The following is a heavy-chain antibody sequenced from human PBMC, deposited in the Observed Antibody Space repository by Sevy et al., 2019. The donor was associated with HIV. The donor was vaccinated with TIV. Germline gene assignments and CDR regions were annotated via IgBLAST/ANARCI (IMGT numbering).Heavy chain of an antibody. CDR1: GFTFSSYA. J-gene: IGHJ6*02. V-gene: IGHV3-30-3*01. D-gene: IGHD3-9*01. CDR2: ISYDGSNK. Sequence: GGSLRLSCAASGFTFSSYAMHWVRQAPGKGLEWVAVISYDGSNKYYADSVKGRFTISRDNSKNTRYLQMNSLRAEDTAVYYCARAQRYLDWLSRSRWGVYYYGMDVWGQGTTVTVSS. CDR3: ARAQRYLDWLSRSRWGVYYYGMDV.